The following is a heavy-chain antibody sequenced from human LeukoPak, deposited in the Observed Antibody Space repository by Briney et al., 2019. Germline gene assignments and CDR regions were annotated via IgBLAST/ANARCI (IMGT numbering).Heavy chain of an antibody. CDR3: ARSLSSRFSGPRRPYYFDS. Sequence: GGSLRLSCAASGFTLSSYAMIWVRQAPGKGLQWVSGISSSGGSTYYVDSVKGRFTISTDNSKNTLYLQMNSLRAEDTAVYYCARSLSSRFSGPRRPYYFDSWGQGTLVTVSS. D-gene: IGHD3-16*02. CDR1: GFTLSSYA. V-gene: IGHV3-23*01. CDR2: ISSSGGST. J-gene: IGHJ4*02.